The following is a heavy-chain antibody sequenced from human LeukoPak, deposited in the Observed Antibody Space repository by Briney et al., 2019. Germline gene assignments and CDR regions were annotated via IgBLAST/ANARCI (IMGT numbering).Heavy chain of an antibody. Sequence: PGGSLRLSCAASGLPFSIYEMNWVREARGKGLEWVSYIGSRGSTIYYADSVKGRFTISRDNAKSSLYLQMNSLRAEDTAVYYCARDSPGALDYWGQGTLVTVSS. CDR2: IGSRGSTI. CDR3: ARDSPGALDY. CDR1: GLPFSIYE. D-gene: IGHD3-10*01. J-gene: IGHJ4*02. V-gene: IGHV3-48*03.